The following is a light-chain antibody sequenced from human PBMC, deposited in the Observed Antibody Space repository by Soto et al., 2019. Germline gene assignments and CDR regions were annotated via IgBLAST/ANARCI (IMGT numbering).Light chain of an antibody. CDR1: SSNIGTNA. V-gene: IGLV1-44*01. CDR3: AAWDDSLNGYV. Sequence: QCVRTQPPSASGAPGQRGTISCSGGSSNIGTNAVNWYQQLPGTAPKLLIYNNNQRPSGVPDRFSGSKSGTSASLAISGLQSEDEADYYCAAWDDSLNGYVFGTGTKVTVL. CDR2: NNN. J-gene: IGLJ1*01.